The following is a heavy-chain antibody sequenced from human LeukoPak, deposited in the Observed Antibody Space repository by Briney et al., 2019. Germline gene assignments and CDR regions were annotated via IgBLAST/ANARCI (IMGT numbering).Heavy chain of an antibody. Sequence: GGSLRLSCAASGFTFSSYGMNWVRQAPGKGLEWVSSISSSSSYIYYADSVKGRFTISRDNSKNTLYLQMNSLRAEDTAVYYCAKSQDYDFWSGYRVLGYWGQGTLVTVSS. J-gene: IGHJ4*02. CDR2: ISSSSSYI. D-gene: IGHD3-3*01. CDR1: GFTFSSYG. V-gene: IGHV3-21*04. CDR3: AKSQDYDFWSGYRVLGY.